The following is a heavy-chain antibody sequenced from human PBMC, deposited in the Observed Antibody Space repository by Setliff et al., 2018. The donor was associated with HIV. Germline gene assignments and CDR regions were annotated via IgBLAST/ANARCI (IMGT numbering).Heavy chain of an antibody. Sequence: ASVKVSCKPSGYTFTNYDINWVRQAAGQGLEWMGWMNPDSRNTGYAQRFEGSVTMTWDTSISTAYMELNNVKFEDTAIYYCARARTDYYDRRRRSHYYIDVWASGATVTVSS. CDR3: ARARTDYYDRRRRSHYYIDV. V-gene: IGHV1-8*02. D-gene: IGHD3-22*01. J-gene: IGHJ6*03. CDR1: GYTFTNYD. CDR2: MNPDSRNT.